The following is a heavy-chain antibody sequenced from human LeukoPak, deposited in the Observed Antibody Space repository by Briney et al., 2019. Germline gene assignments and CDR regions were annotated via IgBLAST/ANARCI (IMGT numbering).Heavy chain of an antibody. CDR3: ARDARDCGGDCYSDY. D-gene: IGHD2-21*02. CDR2: IIPILGIA. CDR1: GGTFSSYA. J-gene: IGHJ4*02. V-gene: IGHV1-69*04. Sequence: SVKVSCKASGGTFSSYAISWVRQAPGQGLEWMGRIIPILGIANYAQKFQGRVTITADKSTSTAYMELSSLRSEDTAVYYCARDARDCGGDCYSDYWGQGTLVTVSS.